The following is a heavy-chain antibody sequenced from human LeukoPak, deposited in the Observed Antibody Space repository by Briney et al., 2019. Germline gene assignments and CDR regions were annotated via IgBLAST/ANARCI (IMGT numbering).Heavy chain of an antibody. CDR2: ISNNGRST. D-gene: IGHD3-10*01. CDR1: SDQA. V-gene: IGHV3-64*02. CDR3: ARGLSGAPDY. J-gene: IGHJ1*01. Sequence: SDQAVHRGRHRTRKKTEYVSAISNNGRSTHYTDSVKGRFNVSRDNSKETVYLQLGSLRPEDTALYYCARGLSGAPDYWGRGTLVTVSS.